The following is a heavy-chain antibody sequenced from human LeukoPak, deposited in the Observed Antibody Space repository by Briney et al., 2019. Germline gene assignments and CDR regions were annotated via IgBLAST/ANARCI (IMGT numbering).Heavy chain of an antibody. J-gene: IGHJ5*02. V-gene: IGHV3-43*01. CDR1: GFTFDGYT. CDR3: ARGRATTVTTEFDP. D-gene: IGHD4-17*01. CDR2: ISWDAGST. Sequence: QPGGSLRLSCAASGFTFDGYTMHWVRQAPGKGLEWVSVISWDAGSTVYADSVKGRFTISRDNAKNSLYLQMNSLRAEDTALYYCARGRATTVTTEFDPWGQGTLVTVSS.